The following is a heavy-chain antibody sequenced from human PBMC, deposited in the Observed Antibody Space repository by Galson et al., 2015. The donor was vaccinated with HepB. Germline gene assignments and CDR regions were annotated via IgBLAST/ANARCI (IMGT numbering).Heavy chain of an antibody. J-gene: IGHJ5*02. V-gene: IGHV3-23*01. CDR2: ISGSGAST. CDR3: AKGRSGQPSGGNNWFDP. CDR1: GFTFSNYA. D-gene: IGHD3-3*01. Sequence: SLRLSCAASGFTFSNYAMSWVRQAPGKGLEWASGISGSGASTYYADSVKGRFTVSRDNSKNTLFLQMNSLRAEDTAVYYCAKGRSGQPSGGNNWFDPWGQGTLVTVSS.